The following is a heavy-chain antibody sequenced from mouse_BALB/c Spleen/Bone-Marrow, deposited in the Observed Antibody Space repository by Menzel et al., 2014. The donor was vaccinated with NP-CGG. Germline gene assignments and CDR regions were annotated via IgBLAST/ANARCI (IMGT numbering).Heavy chain of an antibody. Sequence: VQLQQPGPELVKPGASVKMSGKASGYTFTSYVMHWVKQNPGQGLEWIGYINPYNDGTNYNEKFKGKATLTSDKSSSTAYMELSSLASEDSAVYYCARNFYFDYWGQGTTLTVSS. CDR1: GYTFTSYV. J-gene: IGHJ2*01. CDR3: ARNFYFDY. CDR2: INPYNDGT. V-gene: IGHV1-14*01.